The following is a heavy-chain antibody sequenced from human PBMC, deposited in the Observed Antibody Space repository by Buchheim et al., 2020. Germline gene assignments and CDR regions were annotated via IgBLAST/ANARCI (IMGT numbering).Heavy chain of an antibody. Sequence: QVQLVESGGGVVQPGGSLRLSCAASGFVFRTYGMHWVRQAPGKGLEWVAVISYNGTNKYYADSVKGRFTISRDNSKNTLDLQMNSLRAEDTAVYYCAKTPRIKIFGVVDYWGRGTL. D-gene: IGHD3-3*01. CDR3: AKTPRIKIFGVVDY. CDR1: GFVFRTYG. CDR2: ISYNGTNK. J-gene: IGHJ4*02. V-gene: IGHV3-30*18.